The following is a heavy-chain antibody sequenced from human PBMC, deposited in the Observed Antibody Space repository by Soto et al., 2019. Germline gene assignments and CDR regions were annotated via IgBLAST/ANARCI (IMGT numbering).Heavy chain of an antibody. CDR3: AREISYGETTYFDY. Sequence: QVQLQESGPGLVKPSQTLSLTCTVSGGSISSGGYYWSWIRQHPGKGLEWIGYVYYRGSTYYNPSLRSQVTIPVDTSKTQFSLKLSAVTAADTAVYYCAREISYGETTYFDYWGQGTLVTVSS. J-gene: IGHJ4*02. V-gene: IGHV4-31*01. CDR1: GGSISSGGYY. D-gene: IGHD1-26*01. CDR2: VYYRGST.